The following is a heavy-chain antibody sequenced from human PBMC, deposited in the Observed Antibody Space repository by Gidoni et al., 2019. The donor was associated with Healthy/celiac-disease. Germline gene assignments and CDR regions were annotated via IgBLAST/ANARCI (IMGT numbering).Heavy chain of an antibody. CDR2: IYPVDSDN. CDR1: GYSFTSYW. Sequence: EVQLVQSGAEVKKPGESLKISCKGSGYSFTSYWIGWVRQMPGKGLEWMGIIYPVDSDNRYSPSFQGQVTISADKSISTAYLQWSSLKASDTAMYYCARHLRKYSGPGEFDYWGQGTLVTVSS. D-gene: IGHD5-12*01. V-gene: IGHV5-51*01. J-gene: IGHJ4*02. CDR3: ARHLRKYSGPGEFDY.